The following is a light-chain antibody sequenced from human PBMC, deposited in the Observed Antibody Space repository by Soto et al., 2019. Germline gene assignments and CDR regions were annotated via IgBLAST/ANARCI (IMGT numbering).Light chain of an antibody. CDR3: QQSYSTPLT. J-gene: IGKJ3*01. CDR1: HPIASY. CDR2: DAS. V-gene: IGKV1-39*01. Sequence: DIQMTQSPSSLSASVGDSFTVSFRASHPIASYLHWYQQRPGKAPKLLIYDASTLQSGVPSRFSGSGSGTHFTLTISSLQLEDFAAYYCQQSYSTPLTFGPGTKVDI.